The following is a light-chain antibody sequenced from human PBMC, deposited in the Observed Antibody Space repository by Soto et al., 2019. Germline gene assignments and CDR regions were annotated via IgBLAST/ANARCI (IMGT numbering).Light chain of an antibody. CDR1: SSDVGGYNH. Sequence: QSALTQPASVSGSPGQSITISCTGTSSDVGGYNHVSWYQHHPGKAPKLMIYEVSNRPSGVSNRFSGSKSDNTASLTISGLQAEDEADYYCCSYAGSYTVVFGGGTKLTVL. J-gene: IGLJ2*01. CDR3: CSYAGSYTVV. CDR2: EVS. V-gene: IGLV2-14*01.